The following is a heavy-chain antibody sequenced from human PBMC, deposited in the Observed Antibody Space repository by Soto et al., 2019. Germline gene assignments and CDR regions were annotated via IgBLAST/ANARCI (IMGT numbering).Heavy chain of an antibody. CDR3: ARLKPKVN. CDR2: VNGDGSGT. Sequence: GGSLRLSCAASGFTFSGSYMHWVRQVPGKGLVWVSYVNGDGSGTTYADSVKGRFTISRDNANNMLYLQMTSLRAEDTAVYYCARLKPKVNWGQGTLVTVSS. J-gene: IGHJ4*01. D-gene: IGHD4-4*01. CDR1: GFTFSGSY. V-gene: IGHV3-74*01.